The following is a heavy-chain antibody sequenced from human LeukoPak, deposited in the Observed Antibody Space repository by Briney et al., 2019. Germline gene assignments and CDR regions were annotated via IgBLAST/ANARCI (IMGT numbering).Heavy chain of an antibody. CDR1: GYTFTGNF. CDR3: ARRRGDGYNNFDY. D-gene: IGHD5-24*01. CDR2: INPNNGDT. Sequence: GASVKVSCKTSGYTFTGNFMHWVRQAPGQGPEWMGWINPNNGDTNYAQKFQGRVTMTRDTSISTAYMELSRLRSDDTAVYYCARRRGDGYNNFDYWGQGTLVTVSS. V-gene: IGHV1-2*02. J-gene: IGHJ4*02.